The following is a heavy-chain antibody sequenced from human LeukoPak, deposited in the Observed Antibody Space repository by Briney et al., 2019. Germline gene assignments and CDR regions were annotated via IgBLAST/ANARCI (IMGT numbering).Heavy chain of an antibody. CDR2: INPNSGGT. V-gene: IGHV1-2*02. J-gene: IGHJ3*02. CDR3: ARDELPRAYGDYSYAFDI. Sequence: GASVKVSCKASGYTFTGYYMHWVRQAPGQGLEWMGWINPNSGGTNYAQKFQGRVTMTRDTSISTAYMELSRLRSDDTAVYYCARDELPRAYGDYSYAFDIWGQGTMVTVSS. D-gene: IGHD4-17*01. CDR1: GYTFTGYY.